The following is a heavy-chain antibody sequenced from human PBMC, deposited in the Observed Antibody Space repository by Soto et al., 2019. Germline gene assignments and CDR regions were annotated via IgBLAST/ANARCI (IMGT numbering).Heavy chain of an antibody. V-gene: IGHV4-59*01. D-gene: IGHD2-21*01. Sequence: PSETLSLTCTVSGGSISSYYWSWIRQPPGKGLEWIGYIYYSGTTNYNSSLRSRVTISVDTSKKQLSLKLNSMTVADTAVYYCARSAYCGGGCYYYFDSWGQGTLVTVS. J-gene: IGHJ4*02. CDR1: GGSISSYY. CDR3: ARSAYCGGGCYYYFDS. CDR2: IYYSGTT.